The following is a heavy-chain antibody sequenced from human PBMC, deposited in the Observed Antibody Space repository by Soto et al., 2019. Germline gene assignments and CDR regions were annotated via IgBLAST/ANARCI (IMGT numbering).Heavy chain of an antibody. CDR3: ARYRSSGYYFSNWFDP. Sequence: SETLSLTCTVSGGSISSGGYYWSWIRQHPGKGLEWVGYIYYSGSTYYNPSLKSRVTISVDTSKNQFSLKLSSVTAADTAVYYCARYRSSGYYFSNWFDPWGQGTLVTVSS. J-gene: IGHJ5*02. CDR1: GGSISSGGYY. V-gene: IGHV4-31*03. CDR2: IYYSGST. D-gene: IGHD3-22*01.